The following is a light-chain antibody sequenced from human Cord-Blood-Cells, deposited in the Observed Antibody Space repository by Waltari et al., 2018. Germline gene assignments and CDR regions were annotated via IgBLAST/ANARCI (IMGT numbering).Light chain of an antibody. V-gene: IGKV2-40*01. CDR2: TLS. CDR1: QSLLDSDDGNTY. J-gene: IGKJ1*01. CDR3: MQRIEFPWT. Sequence: DIVMTQTPLSLPVTPGEPASISCRSSQSLLDSDDGNTYLDWYLQKPGQSPQLLIYTLSNRASGVPERFSGSGSGTDFTLKISRVEAEDVGVYYCMQRIEFPWTFGQGTKVEIK.